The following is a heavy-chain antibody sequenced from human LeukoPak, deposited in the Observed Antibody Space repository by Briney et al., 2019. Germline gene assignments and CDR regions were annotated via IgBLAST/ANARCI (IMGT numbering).Heavy chain of an antibody. CDR1: GFTFSSYA. V-gene: IGHV3-23*01. D-gene: IGHD6-19*01. CDR2: ISGSGGST. CDR3: AKGPGQWLVPGAFDY. J-gene: IGHJ4*02. Sequence: GGSLRLSCAASGFTFSSYAMSWVRQAPGKGLEWVSAISGSGGSTYYADSVKGRYTISRDNSKNTLYLQMNSLRAEDTAVCYCAKGPGQWLVPGAFDYWGQGTLVTVSS.